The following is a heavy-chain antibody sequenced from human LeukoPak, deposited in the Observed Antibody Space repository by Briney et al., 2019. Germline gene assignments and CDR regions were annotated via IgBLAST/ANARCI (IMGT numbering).Heavy chain of an antibody. V-gene: IGHV4-59*08. Sequence: SETLSLTCTVPGGSISGYYWSWIRQPPGKGLEWIGYIYNSGTTNYSPSLKSRVTMSVDTSNNQFSLKLSSLTAADTAVYYCARLGRITMIRGTPDYYHSLDVWGQGTTVTVSS. CDR2: IYNSGTT. D-gene: IGHD3-10*01. CDR1: GGSISGYY. J-gene: IGHJ6*02. CDR3: ARLGRITMIRGTPDYYHSLDV.